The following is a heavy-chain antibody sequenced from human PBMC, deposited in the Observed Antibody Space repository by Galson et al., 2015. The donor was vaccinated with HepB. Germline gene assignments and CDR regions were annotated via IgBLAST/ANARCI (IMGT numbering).Heavy chain of an antibody. CDR2: INPSGGST. Sequence: SVKVSCKASGYTFTRYHVHWVRQAPGQGLEWVGKINPSGGSTTYAQKFQGRVTMTRDTSTNTVYMELSSLRSDDTAVYYCARGQVLYSGSYYYDAFDIWGQGPMVTVSS. CDR1: GYTFTRYH. J-gene: IGHJ3*02. CDR3: ARGQVLYSGSYYYDAFDI. V-gene: IGHV1-46*01. D-gene: IGHD1-26*01.